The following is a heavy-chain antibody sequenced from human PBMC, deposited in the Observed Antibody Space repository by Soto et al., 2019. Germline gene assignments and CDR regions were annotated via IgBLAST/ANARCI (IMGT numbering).Heavy chain of an antibody. CDR3: ARKVSYAWDY. V-gene: IGHV4-34*01. D-gene: IGHD3-16*01. CDR2: INDRGSS. CDR1: GGSFSCYY. J-gene: IGHJ4*02. Sequence: SETLSLTCAVYGGSFSCYYWIWIRQPPGKGLEWIGEINDRGSSNYTPSLKSRVTISVDASKNQFSLKLRSVTAADTAVYYCARKVSYAWDYWGQGALVTVSS.